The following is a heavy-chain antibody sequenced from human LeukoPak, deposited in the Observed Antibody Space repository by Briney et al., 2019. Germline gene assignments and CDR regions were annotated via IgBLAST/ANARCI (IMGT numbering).Heavy chain of an antibody. CDR2: ISGTGDDI. CDR3: AKLQSDGLRTYYGMDV. Sequence: GGSLRLSCAASRFTFSDYYMSWIRQTPGKGLEWISYISGTGDDIYHADSVKGRFTISRDNAKNSLYLQMNSLRVEDTAVYYCAKLQSDGLRTYYGMDVWGQGTTVTVSS. CDR1: RFTFSDYY. D-gene: IGHD4-23*01. V-gene: IGHV3-11*01. J-gene: IGHJ6*02.